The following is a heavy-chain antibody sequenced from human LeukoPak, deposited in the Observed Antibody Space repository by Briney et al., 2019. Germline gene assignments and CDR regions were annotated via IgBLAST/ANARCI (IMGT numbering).Heavy chain of an antibody. J-gene: IGHJ4*02. Sequence: GGSLRLSCAASGFTFNSYAMHWVRQAPSKGLEWVAVISYDGSNKYYADSVKGRFTISRDNSKNTLYLQMNSLRAEDTAVYYCAREDYDSSGYGYWGQGTLVTVSS. CDR1: GFTFNSYA. D-gene: IGHD3-22*01. V-gene: IGHV3-30-3*01. CDR3: AREDYDSSGYGY. CDR2: ISYDGSNK.